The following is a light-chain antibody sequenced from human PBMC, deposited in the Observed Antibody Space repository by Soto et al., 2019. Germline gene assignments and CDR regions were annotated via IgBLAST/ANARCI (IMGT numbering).Light chain of an antibody. V-gene: IGLV2-8*01. CDR3: SSYAGMNIYV. CDR2: EIN. Sequence: QSVLTQPPSASGTPGQSVTISCTGTSSDVGAFNYVSWYQQHPGKAPKLMIFEINKRPSGVPDRFSGSKSGNTASLTVSGLQAEDEADYYCSSYAGMNIYVFGGGSKVTVL. CDR1: SSDVGAFNY. J-gene: IGLJ1*01.